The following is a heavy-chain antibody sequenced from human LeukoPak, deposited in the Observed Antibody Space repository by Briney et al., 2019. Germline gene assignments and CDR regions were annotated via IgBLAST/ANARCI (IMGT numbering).Heavy chain of an antibody. CDR2: ISAYNGNT. Sequence: ASVKVSCTASGYTFTSYGISWVRQAPGQGLEWLGWISAYNGNTNYAQKLQGRVTMTTDTSTSTAYMELRSLRADDTAVYCSARSTVVTPIRTVFDYWGQGTLVTASS. CDR1: GYTFTSYG. CDR3: ARSTVVTPIRTVFDY. D-gene: IGHD4-23*01. V-gene: IGHV1-18*01. J-gene: IGHJ4*02.